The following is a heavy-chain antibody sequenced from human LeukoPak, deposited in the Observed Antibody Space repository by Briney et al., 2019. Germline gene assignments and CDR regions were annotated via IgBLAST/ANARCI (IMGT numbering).Heavy chain of an antibody. CDR1: GYTFTSYG. CDR2: ISAYNGNT. J-gene: IGHJ3*02. D-gene: IGHD1-7*01. V-gene: IGHV1-18*01. Sequence: ASGKVSCKASGYTFTSYGISWVRQAPGQGLEWMGWISAYNGNTNYAQKLQGRVTMTTDTSTSTAYMELRSLRSDDTAVYYCARGLTGTTINDAFDIWGQGTMVAVSS. CDR3: ARGLTGTTINDAFDI.